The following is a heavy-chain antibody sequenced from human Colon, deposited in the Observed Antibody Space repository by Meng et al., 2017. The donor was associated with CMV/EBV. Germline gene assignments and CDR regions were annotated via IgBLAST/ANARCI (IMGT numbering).Heavy chain of an antibody. D-gene: IGHD2-15*01. V-gene: IGHV3-21*06. CDR3: ARDLHYCSGGDCYYGMDV. CDR1: SSAFSTYN. J-gene: IGHJ6*02. CDR2: ITGRSNFI. Sequence: GGSLRLSCAASSSAFSTYNMNWVRQAPGKGLEWVASITGRSNFIFYADSVKGRFTVSRDNAKSSMYLQLNSLRAEDTAVYYCARDLHYCSGGDCYYGMDVWGQGTTVTVS.